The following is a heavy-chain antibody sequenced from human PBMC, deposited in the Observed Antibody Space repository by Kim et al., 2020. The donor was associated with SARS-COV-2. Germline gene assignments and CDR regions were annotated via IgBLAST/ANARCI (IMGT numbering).Heavy chain of an antibody. D-gene: IGHD2-2*01. CDR1: GYTFTSYD. CDR3: ASLGYCPATSCP. CDR2: INPRSGHT. J-gene: IGHJ5*02. V-gene: IGHV1-8*01. Sequence: ASVKVSCKASGYTFTSYDINWVRQATGQGLEWMGWINPRSGHTEYAQKFQGRVTLTRDTSITTAYMELSSLTSEDTAVYYCASLGYCPATSCPWGQGTLVTVSS.